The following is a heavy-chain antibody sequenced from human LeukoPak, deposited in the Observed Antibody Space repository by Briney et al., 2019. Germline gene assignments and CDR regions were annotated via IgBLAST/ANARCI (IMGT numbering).Heavy chain of an antibody. Sequence: HGESLKISCKGSGYSFTSYWIGWVRQMPGKGLEWMGIIYPGDSDTRYSPSFQGQVTISADKSISTAYLQWSSLKASDTAMYYCARHSPVVGATYYYYGMDVWGQGTTVTVSS. CDR1: GYSFTSYW. CDR3: ARHSPVVGATYYYYGMDV. CDR2: IYPGDSDT. D-gene: IGHD1-26*01. J-gene: IGHJ6*02. V-gene: IGHV5-51*01.